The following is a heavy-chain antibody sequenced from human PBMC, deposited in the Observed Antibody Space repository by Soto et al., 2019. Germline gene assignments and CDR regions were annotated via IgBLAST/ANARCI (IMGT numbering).Heavy chain of an antibody. CDR1: GYTFTGYY. CDR3: ARVAITMVRGVNTANAYFDY. CDR2: INPNSGGT. D-gene: IGHD3-10*01. V-gene: IGHV1-2*04. Sequence: ASVKVSCKASGYTFTGYYMHWVRQAPGQGLEWMGWINPNSGGTNYAQKFQGWVTMTRDTSISTAYMELSRLRSDDTAVYYCARVAITMVRGVNTANAYFDYWGQGTLVTVSS. J-gene: IGHJ4*02.